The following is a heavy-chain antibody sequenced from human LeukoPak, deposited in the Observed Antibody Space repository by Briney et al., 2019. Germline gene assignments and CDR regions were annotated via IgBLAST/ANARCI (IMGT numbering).Heavy chain of an antibody. J-gene: IGHJ5*02. CDR3: AGQWLVLSNWFDP. CDR2: ISGSGGST. CDR1: GFTFSSYA. Sequence: GGSLRLSCAASGFTFSSYAMSWVRQAPGKGLEWVSAISGSGGSTYYADSVKGRFTISRDNAKNTLYLQMNSLRAEDTAVYYCAGQWLVLSNWFDPWGQGTLVTVSS. D-gene: IGHD6-19*01. V-gene: IGHV3-23*01.